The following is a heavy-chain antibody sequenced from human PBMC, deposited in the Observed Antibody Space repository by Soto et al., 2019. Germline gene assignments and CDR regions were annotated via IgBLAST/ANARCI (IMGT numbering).Heavy chain of an antibody. CDR3: ANEANVFWSGPNDSPVDYFDY. CDR1: GFTFSSYA. J-gene: IGHJ4*02. V-gene: IGHV3-23*01. D-gene: IGHD3-3*01. Sequence: GGSLRLSCAASGFTFSSYAMSWVRQAPGKGLEWVSAISGSGGSTYYADSVKGRFTISRDNSKKTLYLQMNSLRAEDTAVYYFANEANVFWSGPNDSPVDYFDYWGQGTLVTVSS. CDR2: ISGSGGST.